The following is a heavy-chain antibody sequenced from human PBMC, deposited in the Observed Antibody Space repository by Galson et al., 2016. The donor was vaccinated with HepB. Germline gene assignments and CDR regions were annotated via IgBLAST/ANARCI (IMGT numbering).Heavy chain of an antibody. D-gene: IGHD3-16*01. J-gene: IGHJ3*02. CDR1: GFTFTTYG. Sequence: SVKVSCKASGFTFTTYGLSWVRQAPGQGLEWMGWISPYNGNTNYAQKLQGRVTMTTDTSTSTAYMELRSLRSDDTAVYYCARDIWGVGTSDLGDAFDIWGQGTMVTVSS. CDR3: ARDIWGVGTSDLGDAFDI. V-gene: IGHV1-18*01. CDR2: ISPYNGNT.